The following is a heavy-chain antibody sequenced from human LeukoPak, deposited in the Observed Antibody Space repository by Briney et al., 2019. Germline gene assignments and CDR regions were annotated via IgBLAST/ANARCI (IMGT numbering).Heavy chain of an antibody. CDR1: GFTFSSYS. D-gene: IGHD6-6*01. Sequence: GGSLRLSCAASGFTFSSYSMNWVRQAPGRGLEWVSFISSSSASVHYADSVKGRFTISRDNAKNSLSLQMNSLRVEDTAVYFCARVAPWQVVPLESFFSHIDYWGQGTLVTVSS. J-gene: IGHJ4*02. V-gene: IGHV3-48*01. CDR2: ISSSSASV. CDR3: ARVAPWQVVPLESFFSHIDY.